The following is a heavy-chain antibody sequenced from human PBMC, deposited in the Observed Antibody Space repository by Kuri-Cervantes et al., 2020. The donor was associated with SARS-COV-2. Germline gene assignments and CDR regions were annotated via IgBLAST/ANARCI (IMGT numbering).Heavy chain of an antibody. D-gene: IGHD2-2*01. V-gene: IGHV4-59*01. J-gene: IGHJ3*02. CDR2: IYYSGST. CDR1: CCSISSYY. Sequence: GSLRLSFTDHCCSISSYYWSWIRQPPGKGLEWIGYIYYSGSTNYNPSLKSRVTISVDTSKNQFSLKLSSVTAADTAVYYCARETNRYCSSTSCYFSVRDDAFDIWGQGTMVTVSS. CDR3: ARETNRYCSSTSCYFSVRDDAFDI.